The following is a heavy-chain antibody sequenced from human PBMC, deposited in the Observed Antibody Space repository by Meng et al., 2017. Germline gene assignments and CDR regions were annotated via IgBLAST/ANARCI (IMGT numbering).Heavy chain of an antibody. CDR1: GFTFSDYW. CDR2: ISVDGSET. V-gene: IGHV3-74*01. CDR3: AREAGY. Sequence: EGQLGGSGGGLVQPGGSLRLSCAASGFTFSDYWMNYFRQGPGEGLVWVATISVDGSETYYADAVKGRFTISRDNSKNTLYLQMNSLRAEDTAVYYCAREAGYWGQGTLVTVSS. J-gene: IGHJ4*02.